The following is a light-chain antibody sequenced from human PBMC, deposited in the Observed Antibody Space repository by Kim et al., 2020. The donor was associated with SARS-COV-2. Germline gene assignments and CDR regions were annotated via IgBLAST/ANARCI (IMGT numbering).Light chain of an antibody. CDR1: SGSIASNY. V-gene: IGLV6-57*01. CDR2: ENN. CDR3: QSYDISTQV. J-gene: IGLJ3*02. Sequence: KFMLTQPHSVSESPGKTVTISCTRSSGSIASNYVQWYQQRPGSSPTTVIYENNQRPSGVPDRFSGSIDSSSNSASLTISALKTEDEADYYCQSYDISTQVFGGGTKLTVL.